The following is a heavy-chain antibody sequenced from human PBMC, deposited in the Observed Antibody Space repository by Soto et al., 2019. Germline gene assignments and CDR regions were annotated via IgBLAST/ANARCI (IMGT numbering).Heavy chain of an antibody. Sequence: GGSLRLSCAASGFTFSHYAMSWVRQAPGKGLEWVSAILGTGDHTYYADSVKGRFTISRDNSNNTLSLQMSSLRADDSAIYYCAKGRISGYSSSQDCWGQGTLVTVSS. CDR1: GFTFSHYA. CDR2: ILGTGDHT. V-gene: IGHV3-23*01. D-gene: IGHD6-13*01. J-gene: IGHJ4*02. CDR3: AKGRISGYSSSQDC.